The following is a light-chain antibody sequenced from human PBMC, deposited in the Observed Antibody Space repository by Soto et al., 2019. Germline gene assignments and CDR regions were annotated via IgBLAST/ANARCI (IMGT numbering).Light chain of an antibody. CDR2: GAS. Sequence: DIQMTQSPPSVSASVGDRVTITCRASQDVGKWLAWYQQKPGKAPTLLIHGASSLQSGVPPRYSGSGYGTDFTLTISSLQPEDFAVYYCQQYNNWPPITSGQGTRLEIK. CDR1: QDVGKW. V-gene: IGKV1-12*01. CDR3: QQYNNWPPIT. J-gene: IGKJ5*01.